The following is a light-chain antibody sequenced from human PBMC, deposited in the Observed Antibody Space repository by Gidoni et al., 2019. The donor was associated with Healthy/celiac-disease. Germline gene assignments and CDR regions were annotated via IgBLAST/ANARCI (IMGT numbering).Light chain of an antibody. CDR3: QQRSNWPLT. J-gene: IGKJ4*01. Sequence: IVLTPSPATLSLSPGETATLSCRASQSVSSYLAWYQQKPGQAPRLLIYDASNRATGIPARFSGSGSGTDFTLTISSLEPEDFAVYYCQQRSNWPLTFGGGTKVEIK. V-gene: IGKV3-11*01. CDR2: DAS. CDR1: QSVSSY.